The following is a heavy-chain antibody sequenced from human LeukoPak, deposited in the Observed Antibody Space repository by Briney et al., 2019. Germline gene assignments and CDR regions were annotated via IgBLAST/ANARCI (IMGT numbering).Heavy chain of an antibody. Sequence: GASVKVSCKASGGTFSSYAISWVRQAPGQGLEWMGWISAYNGNTNYAQKLQGRVTMTTDTSTSTAYMELRSLRSDDTAVYYCARGSGYIAVAKYYFDYWGQGTLVTVSS. D-gene: IGHD6-19*01. J-gene: IGHJ4*02. V-gene: IGHV1-18*01. CDR2: ISAYNGNT. CDR1: GGTFSSYA. CDR3: ARGSGYIAVAKYYFDY.